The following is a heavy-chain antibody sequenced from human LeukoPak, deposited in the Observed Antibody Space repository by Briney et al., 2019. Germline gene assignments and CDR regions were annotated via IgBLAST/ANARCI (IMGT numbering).Heavy chain of an antibody. CDR2: ISWNSGSI. D-gene: IGHD3-16*02. Sequence: GRSLRLSCAASGFTFDDYAMHWVRQAPGKGLEWVSGISWNSGSIGYADSVKGRFTISRDNAKNSLYLQMNSLRAEDTALYYCAKDQLRLGELSLSPFDYWGQGTLVTVSS. V-gene: IGHV3-9*01. CDR1: GFTFDDYA. J-gene: IGHJ4*02. CDR3: AKDQLRLGELSLSPFDY.